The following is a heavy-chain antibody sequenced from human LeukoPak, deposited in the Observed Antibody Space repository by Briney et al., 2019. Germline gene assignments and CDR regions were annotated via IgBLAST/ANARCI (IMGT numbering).Heavy chain of an antibody. D-gene: IGHD3-10*01. CDR1: GFTFSSYA. V-gene: IGHV3-30*04. CDR2: ISYDGSNK. CDR3: TRLGKAPRDFDY. Sequence: GGSLRLSCAASGFTFSSYAMHWVRQPPARGLGWVAVISYDGSNKYYADSVKGRFTISRDNSKNTLYLQMNSLKIEDTAVYYCTRLGKAPRDFDYWGQGTLVTVSS. J-gene: IGHJ4*02.